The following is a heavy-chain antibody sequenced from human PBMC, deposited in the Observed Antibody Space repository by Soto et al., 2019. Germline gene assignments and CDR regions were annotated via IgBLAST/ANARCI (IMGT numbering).Heavy chain of an antibody. Sequence: SETLCLTCAVYGGSFSGYYWSWIRQPPGKGLEGIGEINHSGSTNYNPSLKSRGTISVDTSQNKYSLTLSAVTAADTAVSYCARGPDITMTPPPLGQWGKGSRVTVAS. CDR3: ARGPDITMTPPPLGQ. V-gene: IGHV4-34*01. J-gene: IGHJ4*02. CDR2: INHSGST. CDR1: GGSFSGYY. D-gene: IGHD3-22*01.